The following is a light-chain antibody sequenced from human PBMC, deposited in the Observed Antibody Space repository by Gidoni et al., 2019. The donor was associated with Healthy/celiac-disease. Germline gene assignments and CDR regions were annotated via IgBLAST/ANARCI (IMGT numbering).Light chain of an antibody. CDR2: EVS. Sequence: QSALTPPASVSGSPGQSITISCTGTSSDVGGYNYVSWYQQHPGKAPKLMIYEVSNRPSGVANRFAGSKSGNTASLTISGLQAEDEADYYCSSYTFSSRVFGGGTKLTVL. J-gene: IGLJ3*02. CDR3: SSYTFSSRV. V-gene: IGLV2-14*01. CDR1: SSDVGGYNY.